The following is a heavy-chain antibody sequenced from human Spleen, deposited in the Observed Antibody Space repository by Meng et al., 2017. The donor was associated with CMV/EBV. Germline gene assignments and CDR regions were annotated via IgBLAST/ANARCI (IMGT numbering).Heavy chain of an antibody. D-gene: IGHD3-3*01. V-gene: IGHV3-30*18. J-gene: IGHJ6*02. CDR2: ISYDGSNK. Sequence: GESLKISCAASAFTSNNCRMRWLRQVPGKGLEWVAVISYDGSNKYYADSVKGRFTVSRDNSKDTLYLQMNSLRAEDTAVYYCAKPLKGLIWSGYRYPDYYYYGMDVWGQGTTVTVSS. CDR1: AFTSNNCR. CDR3: AKPLKGLIWSGYRYPDYYYYGMDV.